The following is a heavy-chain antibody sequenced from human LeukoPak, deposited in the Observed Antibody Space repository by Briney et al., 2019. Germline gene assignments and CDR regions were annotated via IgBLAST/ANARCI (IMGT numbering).Heavy chain of an antibody. CDR3: STDGPPVKCFGESLFDS. J-gene: IGHJ4*02. CDR1: GFTFNYAW. V-gene: IGHV3-15*01. Sequence: GGSLRLSCAASGFTFNYAWMSWLRQAPGKGLEWVGRIKSKTDGGTTDYAAPVKGKFTISRDDSKNTLFLQMNSLKTEDTAVYYCSTDGPPVKCFGESLFDSWGQGTLVTVSS. D-gene: IGHD3-10*01. CDR2: IKSKTDGGTT.